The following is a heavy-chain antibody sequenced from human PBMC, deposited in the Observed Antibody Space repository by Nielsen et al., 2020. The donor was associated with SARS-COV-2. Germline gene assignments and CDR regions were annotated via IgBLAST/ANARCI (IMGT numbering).Heavy chain of an antibody. V-gene: IGHV1-69*10. CDR3: ARPAAAGRYYYDMDV. CDR2: IIPILGVA. CDR1: GGTFSSYA. Sequence: SVKVSCKASGGTFSSYAISWVRQAPGQGLEWMGGIIPILGVANYAQKFQGRVTITADKSASTAYMELSSLRSEDTAVYYCARPAAAGRYYYDMDVWGQGTTVTVSS. D-gene: IGHD6-13*01. J-gene: IGHJ6*02.